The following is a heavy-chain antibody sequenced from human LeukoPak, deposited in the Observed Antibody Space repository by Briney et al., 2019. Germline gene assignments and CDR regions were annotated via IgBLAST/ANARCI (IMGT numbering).Heavy chain of an antibody. V-gene: IGHV3-23*01. J-gene: IGHJ4*01. CDR1: GFTFSNSA. CDR2: LSGSGITT. D-gene: IGHD6-19*01. CDR3: AKGICSSGWSYFDY. Sequence: GGSLRLSCAASGFTFSNSAMSWVRQAPGKGLEGVSTLSGSGITTYYADSVKGRFTISRDNSKNTLYLQMNSLRAEDTAVYYCAKGICSSGWSYFDYWGHGTLVTVSS.